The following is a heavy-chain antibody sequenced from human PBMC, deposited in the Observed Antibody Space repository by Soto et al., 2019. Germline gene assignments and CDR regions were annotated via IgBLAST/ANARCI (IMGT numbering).Heavy chain of an antibody. CDR2: IYYSGST. J-gene: IGHJ4*02. Sequence: PSETLSLTCTVSGGSISSYYWSWIRQPPGKGLEWIGYIYYSGSTNYNPSLKSRVTISVDTSKNQFSLKLSSVTAAVTAVYYCASHDYGNDYWGQGTLVTVSS. CDR3: ASHDYGNDY. V-gene: IGHV4-59*08. CDR1: GGSISSYY. D-gene: IGHD4-17*01.